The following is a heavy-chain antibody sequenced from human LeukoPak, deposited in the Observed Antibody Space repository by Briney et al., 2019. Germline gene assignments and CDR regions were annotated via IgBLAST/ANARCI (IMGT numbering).Heavy chain of an antibody. CDR2: VYYRGGA. CDR3: ASTLRRHAFDI. CDR1: GGSISRYY. D-gene: IGHD4-17*01. J-gene: IGHJ3*02. Sequence: SETLSLTCTVSGGSISRYYWGWVRQPPGKGLEWIGNVYYRGGADYNPSLKSRVTISIDTSKSQFSLTVGSVTAADTAVDYCASTLRRHAFDIWSQGTMVTVSS. V-gene: IGHV4-59*08.